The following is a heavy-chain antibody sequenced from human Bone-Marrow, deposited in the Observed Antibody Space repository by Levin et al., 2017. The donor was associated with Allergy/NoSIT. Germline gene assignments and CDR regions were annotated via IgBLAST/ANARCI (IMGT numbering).Heavy chain of an antibody. D-gene: IGHD2-15*01. J-gene: IGHJ6*02. CDR1: GFTFSSYW. V-gene: IGHV3-7*01. CDR2: IKQDGSEK. Sequence: GGSLRLSCAASGFTFSSYWMSWVRQAPGKGLEWVANIKQDGSEKYYVDSVKGRFTISRDNAKNSLYLQMNSLRAEDTAVYYCARDMRMRIGSYYYYGMDVWGQGTTVTVSS. CDR3: ARDMRMRIGSYYYYGMDV.